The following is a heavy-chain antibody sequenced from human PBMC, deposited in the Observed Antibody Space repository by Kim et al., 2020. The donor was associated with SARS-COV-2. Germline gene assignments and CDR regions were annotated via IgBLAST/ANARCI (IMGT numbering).Heavy chain of an antibody. CDR2: INSGETTT. J-gene: IGHJ4*02. D-gene: IGHD3-22*01. CDR3: ARDPDYYDTNGIAC. V-gene: IGHV3-74*03. Sequence: GGSLRLSCEASGFGITNYWMHWVRQAPGKGLVWVSLINSGETTTTYAGSVKGRFTISRDNAKNTMFLQMNSLTAEDTGVYYCARDPDYYDTNGIACWGQGTLVTVYS. CDR1: GFGITNYW.